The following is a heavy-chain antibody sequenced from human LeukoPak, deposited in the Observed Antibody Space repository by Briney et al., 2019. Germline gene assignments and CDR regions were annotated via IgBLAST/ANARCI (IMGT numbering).Heavy chain of an antibody. V-gene: IGHV4-34*01. CDR3: ARVGADGSGFLFDY. J-gene: IGHJ4*02. CDR2: INHSGST. D-gene: IGHD3-10*01. Sequence: SETLSLTCAVYGGSFSGYYWSWIRHPPGKALEWIGEINHSGSTNYNPSLKSRVTISVDTSKNQFSLKLSSVTAADTAVYYYARVGADGSGFLFDYWGQGTLVTVSS. CDR1: GGSFSGYY.